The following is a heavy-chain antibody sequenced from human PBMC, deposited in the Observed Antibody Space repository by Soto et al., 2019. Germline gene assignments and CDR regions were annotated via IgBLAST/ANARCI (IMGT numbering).Heavy chain of an antibody. CDR1: GDSVSSNSAG. J-gene: IGHJ4*01. CDR3: ARGEQYSGMIFDY. V-gene: IGHV6-1*01. D-gene: IGHD1-26*01. Sequence: QVQLQQSGPGLVKPSQTLSLTCAITGDSVSSNSAGWSWVRQSPSRGLEWLGRTYYRSKWYYEYAVSVRGRITINPDTSKNQYSLQLNSVTPEDTAVYFCARGEQYSGMIFDYWVHGPLVTVSS. CDR2: TYYRSKWYY.